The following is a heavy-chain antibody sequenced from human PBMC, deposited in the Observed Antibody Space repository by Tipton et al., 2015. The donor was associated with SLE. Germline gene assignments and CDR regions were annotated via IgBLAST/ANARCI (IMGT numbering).Heavy chain of an antibody. V-gene: IGHV4-34*01. CDR1: GGSFSGYY. CDR2: INHSGST. CDR3: ARAQRLVRWFDP. J-gene: IGHJ5*02. Sequence: TLSLTCAVYGGSFSGYYWSWIRQSPGKGLEWIGEINHSGSTNYNPSLKSRVTISVDTSKKQFSLKVSSVTAADTAVYYCARAQRLVRWFDPWGQGTLVTVFS. D-gene: IGHD6-13*01.